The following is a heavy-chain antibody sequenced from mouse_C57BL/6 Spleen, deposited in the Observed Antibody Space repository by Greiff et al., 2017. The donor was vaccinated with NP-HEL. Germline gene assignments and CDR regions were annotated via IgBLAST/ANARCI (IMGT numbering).Heavy chain of an antibody. CDR2: IYPGDGDT. Sequence: QVQLQQSGPELVKPGASVKISCKASGYAFSSSWMNWVKQRPGKGLEWIGRIYPGDGDTNYNGKFKGKATLTADKSSSTAYMQLSSLTSEDSAVYFCARSYSPDFDYWGQGTTLTVSS. CDR3: ARSYSPDFDY. J-gene: IGHJ2*01. CDR1: GYAFSSSW. V-gene: IGHV1-82*01. D-gene: IGHD2-12*01.